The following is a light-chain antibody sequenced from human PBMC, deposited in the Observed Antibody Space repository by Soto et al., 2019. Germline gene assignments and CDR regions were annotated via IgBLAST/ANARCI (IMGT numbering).Light chain of an antibody. CDR2: GAS. Sequence: EIVLTQSPGTLSLSPGERATLSCRASQSVTSYLAWYQQKPGQAPRLLIYGASSRAAGIPDRFSGSGSGTGFTLTISRLEPEDFAMFYCQQYAKSVISFGQGTRLDI. J-gene: IGKJ5*01. CDR3: QQYAKSVIS. CDR1: QSVTSY. V-gene: IGKV3-20*01.